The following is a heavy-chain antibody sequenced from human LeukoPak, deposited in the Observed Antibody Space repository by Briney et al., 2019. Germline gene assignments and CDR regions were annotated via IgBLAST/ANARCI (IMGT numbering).Heavy chain of an antibody. CDR1: GFAFGGYV. V-gene: IGHV3-30*03. CDR3: ARDSYYYDSSGSRYAEYFQH. D-gene: IGHD3-22*01. J-gene: IGHJ1*01. CDR2: ISYDGSNK. Sequence: GGSLRLSCAASGFAFGGYVMHWVRQAPGKGLEWVAVISYDGSNKYYADSVKGRFTISRDNAKNSLYLQMNSLRAEDTAVYYCARDSYYYDSSGSRYAEYFQHWGQGTLVTVSS.